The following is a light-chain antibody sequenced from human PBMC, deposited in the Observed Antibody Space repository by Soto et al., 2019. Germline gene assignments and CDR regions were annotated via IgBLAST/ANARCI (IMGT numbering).Light chain of an antibody. CDR3: QQYNTYWT. CDR2: DAS. V-gene: IGKV1-5*01. Sequence: DIKMSQSPSTLSGSLGDRGTITCRASQSISIKLAWYQQKPGKAPKLLIYDASSLESGVPSRFSGSGSGTEFTLTISSLQPDDFATYYCQQYNTYWTCGQGAKGDI. CDR1: QSISIK. J-gene: IGKJ1*01.